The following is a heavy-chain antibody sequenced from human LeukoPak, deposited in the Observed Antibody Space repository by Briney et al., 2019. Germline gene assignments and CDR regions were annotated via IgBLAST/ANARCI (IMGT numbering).Heavy chain of an antibody. CDR1: GFTFSSYS. D-gene: IGHD2-2*01. V-gene: IGHV3-21*01. Sequence: PGGSLRLSCAASGFTFSSYSMNWVRQAPGKGLEWVSSISSSSSYIYYADSVKGRFTISRDNAKNSLYLQMNSLRAEDTAVYYCARSRGAIVVPAANIDYWGQGTLVTVSS. J-gene: IGHJ4*02. CDR3: ARSRGAIVVPAANIDY. CDR2: ISSSSSYI.